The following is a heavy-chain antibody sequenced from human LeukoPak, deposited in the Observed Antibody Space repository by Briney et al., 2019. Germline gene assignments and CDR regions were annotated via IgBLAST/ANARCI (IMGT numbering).Heavy chain of an antibody. V-gene: IGHV4-59*01. Sequence: SETLSLTCTVSGGSISSYYWSWIRQPPGKGLEWIGYIYYSGSINYNPSLKSRVTISVDTSKNQFSLKLSSVTAADTAVYYCASSDWGSYLFDYWGQGTLVTVSS. J-gene: IGHJ4*02. CDR2: IYYSGSI. D-gene: IGHD3-16*02. CDR3: ASSDWGSYLFDY. CDR1: GGSISSYY.